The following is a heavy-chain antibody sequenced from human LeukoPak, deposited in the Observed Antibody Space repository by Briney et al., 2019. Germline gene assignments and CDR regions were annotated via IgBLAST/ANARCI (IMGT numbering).Heavy chain of an antibody. D-gene: IGHD3-22*01. V-gene: IGHV4-59*01. CDR2: ILYSVIT. J-gene: IGHJ5*02. CDR1: GGSISSYY. CDR3: ASSSSGYYSGWFDP. Sequence: SETLSLTCTVYGGSISSYYWSWVRQHPGKGLEWIGYILYSVITNYNPSLKTLFTISVDTSKIHFSLKLSSLTAADTAVYYCASSSSGYYSGWFDPWGQGTLVTVSS.